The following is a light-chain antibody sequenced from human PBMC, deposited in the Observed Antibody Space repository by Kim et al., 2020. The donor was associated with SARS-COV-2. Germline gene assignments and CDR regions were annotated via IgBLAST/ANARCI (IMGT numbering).Light chain of an antibody. CDR3: QQYGSSPRT. Sequence: EIVLTQSPGTLALSPGERATLSCRASQSVSSNDLAWYQQKPGQAPRLLIYGASSRATGIPDRISGSGSGTDFTLTISRLEPEDFAVYYCQQYGSSPRTFGQGTKVDIK. CDR2: GAS. CDR1: QSVSSND. V-gene: IGKV3-20*01. J-gene: IGKJ1*01.